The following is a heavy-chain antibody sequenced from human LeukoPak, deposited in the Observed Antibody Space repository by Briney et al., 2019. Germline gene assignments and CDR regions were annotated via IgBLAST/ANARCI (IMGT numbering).Heavy chain of an antibody. CDR3: AKPTSLKDANYGLTGTNY. CDR2: VPYGGNTK. D-gene: IGHD1-14*01. CDR1: GSNFGASD. J-gene: IGHJ4*02. Sequence: PGGSLTLSCAASGSNFGASDMHWIRQAPGKGLEWVAFVPYGGNTKYYADSVKGRFTISRDNSKNTLDLQMISLRVEDTAVYYCAKPTSLKDANYGLTGTNYWGQGILVTVSS. V-gene: IGHV3-30*02.